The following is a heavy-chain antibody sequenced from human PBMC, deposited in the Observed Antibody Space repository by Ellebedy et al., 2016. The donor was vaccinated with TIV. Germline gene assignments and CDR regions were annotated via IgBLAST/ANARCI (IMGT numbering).Heavy chain of an antibody. CDR2: IRYYGGDD. D-gene: IGHD4-17*01. J-gene: IGHJ3*02. CDR3: ARDDDRDDNAFDI. V-gene: IGHV3-33*01. CDR1: GFTFSSYG. Sequence: GESLKISXAASGFTFSSYGMHWVRQAPGKGLEWVAVIRYYGGDDNYADSVKGRFTISRDNSKSTLYLQMNSLRGEDTAVYYCARDDDRDDNAFDIWGQGTVVTVSS.